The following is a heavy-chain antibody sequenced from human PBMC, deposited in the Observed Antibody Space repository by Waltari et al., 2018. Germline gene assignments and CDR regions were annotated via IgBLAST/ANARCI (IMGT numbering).Heavy chain of an antibody. V-gene: IGHV4-31*03. CDR3: ARTRGGPEYGSGIEDYYFDY. CDR1: GGSISSGGYY. J-gene: IGHJ4*02. Sequence: QVQLQESGPGLVKPSQTLSLTCTVSGGSISSGGYYWSWIRQPPGKGREWIGYIYYSGSTYYNPSLKSRVTISVDTSKNQFSLKLSSVTAADTAVYYCARTRGGPEYGSGIEDYYFDYWGQGTLVTVSS. D-gene: IGHD3-10*01. CDR2: IYYSGST.